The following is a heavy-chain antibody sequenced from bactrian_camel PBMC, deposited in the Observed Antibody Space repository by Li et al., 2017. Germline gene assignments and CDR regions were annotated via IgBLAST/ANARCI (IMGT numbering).Heavy chain of an antibody. J-gene: IGHJ4*01. V-gene: IGHV3S10*01. Sequence: DVQLVESGGGLVQPGGSLRLSCRVSVSSANDYCLGWFRQASGKEREWVGSLDSERRINYADSVEGRFTISKDNRKNILYLQMDNLRPEDSAIYYCAAARIGFPSLARYLYAYWGPGTQVTVS. CDR3: AAARIGFPSLARYLYAY. CDR1: VSSANDYC. D-gene: IGHD1*01. CDR2: LDSERRI.